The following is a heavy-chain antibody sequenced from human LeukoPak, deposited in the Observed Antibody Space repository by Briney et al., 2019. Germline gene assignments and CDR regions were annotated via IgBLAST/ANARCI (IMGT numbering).Heavy chain of an antibody. CDR1: GFTFSSYD. CDR3: ARAPTARYYGMDV. CDR2: ISYDGSNK. J-gene: IGHJ6*02. V-gene: IGHV3-30-3*01. Sequence: GGSLRLSCAASGFTFSSYDMNWVRQPPGKGLEWVAVISYDGSNKYNAASVKGRFTSSVDNSKNTLYLQINSLRAEDTAVYYCARAPTARYYGMDVWGQGTTVTVSS.